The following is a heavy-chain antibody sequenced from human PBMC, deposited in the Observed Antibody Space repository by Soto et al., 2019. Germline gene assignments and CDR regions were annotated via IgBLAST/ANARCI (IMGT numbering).Heavy chain of an antibody. CDR3: ATPPRSYSSRFHGTPLDY. D-gene: IGHD6-13*01. V-gene: IGHV3-23*01. Sequence: PGGSLRLSCAASGFTFSSYAMSWVRQAPGKGLEWVSAISGSGGSTYYADSVKGRFTISRDNSKNTLYPQMNSLRAEDTAVYYCATPPRSYSSRFHGTPLDYWGQGTLVTVSS. J-gene: IGHJ4*02. CDR2: ISGSGGST. CDR1: GFTFSSYA.